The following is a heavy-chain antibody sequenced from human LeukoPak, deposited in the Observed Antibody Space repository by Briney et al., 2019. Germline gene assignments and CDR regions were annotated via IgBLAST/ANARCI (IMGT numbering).Heavy chain of an antibody. CDR1: GFTFSSSA. CDR3: ANSYYGSGSSVDY. J-gene: IGHJ4*02. V-gene: IGHV3-30-3*01. Sequence: PGGSLRLSCAASGFTFSSSAMHWVRQAPGKGLEWVAVTSSDGTNKYYADSVKGRFTISRDNSKNTLYLQMNSLRAEDTAVYYCANSYYGSGSSVDYWSQGTLVTVSS. D-gene: IGHD3-10*01. CDR2: TSSDGTNK.